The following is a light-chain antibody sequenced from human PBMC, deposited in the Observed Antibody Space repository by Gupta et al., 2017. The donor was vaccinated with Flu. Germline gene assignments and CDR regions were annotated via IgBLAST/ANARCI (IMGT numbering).Light chain of an antibody. CDR3: QQYNSYSWT. J-gene: IGKJ1*01. CDR2: KAS. Sequence: PSTLSASVGDRVTITCRASQSISPWLAWFQQKPGKAPKLLIYKASSLESEVPSRFSGSGSGTEFTLTISSLQPDDFATYYCQQYNSYSWTFGQGTKVEIK. V-gene: IGKV1-5*03. CDR1: QSISPW.